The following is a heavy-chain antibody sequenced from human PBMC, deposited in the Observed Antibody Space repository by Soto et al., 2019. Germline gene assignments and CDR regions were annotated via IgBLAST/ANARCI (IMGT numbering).Heavy chain of an antibody. CDR3: ARAQGNSGYDPLDF. J-gene: IGHJ4*02. CDR2: INAGNGNT. CDR1: GYTFTSYT. V-gene: IGHV1-3*01. Sequence: ASVKVSCKASGYTFTSYTMHWVRQAPGQRLEWMGWINAGNGNTKYSQKIQGRVTITRDTSASTIFIELSSMTSEDTTLFFCARAQGNSGYDPLDFWGLGTLVTVSS. D-gene: IGHD5-12*01.